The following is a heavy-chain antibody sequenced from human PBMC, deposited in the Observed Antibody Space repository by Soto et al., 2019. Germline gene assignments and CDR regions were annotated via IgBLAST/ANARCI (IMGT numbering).Heavy chain of an antibody. Sequence: SVKVSCKAPGGTFSSSAISWVRQAPGQGLEWMGGIIPILVTANYAQKFQGRVTLTADKSTSTEYMELRSLRSEDTAVYYCARVSTFGGVHPGDDYYSGMDVWGQGTTVTVSS. D-gene: IGHD3-16*01. CDR3: ARVSTFGGVHPGDDYYSGMDV. V-gene: IGHV1-69*10. CDR2: IIPILVTA. J-gene: IGHJ6*02. CDR1: GGTFSSSA.